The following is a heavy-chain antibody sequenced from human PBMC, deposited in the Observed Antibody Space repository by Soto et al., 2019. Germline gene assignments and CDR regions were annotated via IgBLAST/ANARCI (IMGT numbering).Heavy chain of an antibody. J-gene: IGHJ6*02. V-gene: IGHV3-30*18. CDR1: GFTFSSYG. CDR3: AKDLQRITMSYAPSKYYYYYYGMDV. D-gene: IGHD3-10*02. CDR2: ISYDGRNK. Sequence: PGGSLRLSCAASGFTFSSYGMHWVRQAPGKGLEWVAVISYDGRNKYYADSVKGRFTISRDNSKNTLYLQMNSLRAEDTAVYYCAKDLQRITMSYAPSKYYYYYYGMDVWGQGTTVTVSS.